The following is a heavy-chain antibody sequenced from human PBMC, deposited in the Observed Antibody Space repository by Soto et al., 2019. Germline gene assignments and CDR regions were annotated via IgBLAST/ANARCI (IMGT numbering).Heavy chain of an antibody. D-gene: IGHD3-10*01. V-gene: IGHV4-4*07. CDR3: ARILMNYYRLDY. J-gene: IGHJ4*02. CDR2: IYSSGST. Sequence: PSETLSLTCTVSGDSISSYYWSWIRQPAGKGLEYIGRIYSSGSTNYNPSLKSRVTMSLDTSKSQVSLKLTSVTAADTAVYFCARILMNYYRLDYWGQGALVTVSS. CDR1: GDSISSYY.